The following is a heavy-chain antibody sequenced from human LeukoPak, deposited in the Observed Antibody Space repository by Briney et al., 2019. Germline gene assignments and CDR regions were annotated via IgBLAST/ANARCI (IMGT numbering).Heavy chain of an antibody. CDR1: GGSISSSSYY. CDR3: ARVAHAVTGTYEDYSYYYYMDV. D-gene: IGHD6-19*01. Sequence: SETLSLTCTVSGGSISSSSYYWGWIRQPPGKGLEWIGSIYYSGSTYYNPSLKSRVTISVDTSKNQFSVKLTSVTAADTAVYYCARVAHAVTGTYEDYSYYYYMDVWGKGTTVTVSS. J-gene: IGHJ6*03. V-gene: IGHV4-39*07. CDR2: IYYSGST.